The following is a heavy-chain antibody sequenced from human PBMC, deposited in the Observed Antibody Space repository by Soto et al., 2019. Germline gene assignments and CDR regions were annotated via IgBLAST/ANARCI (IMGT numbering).Heavy chain of an antibody. J-gene: IGHJ4*02. CDR3: ARAIWPYCSSTSCYGIFDY. D-gene: IGHD2-2*01. CDR1: GFTFSSYG. Sequence: GGSLRLSCAASGFTFSSYGMHWVRQAPGKGLEWVAVIWYDGSNKYYADSVKGRFTISRDNSKNTLYLQMNSLRAEDTAVYYCARAIWPYCSSTSCYGIFDYWGQGTLVTVSS. V-gene: IGHV3-33*01. CDR2: IWYDGSNK.